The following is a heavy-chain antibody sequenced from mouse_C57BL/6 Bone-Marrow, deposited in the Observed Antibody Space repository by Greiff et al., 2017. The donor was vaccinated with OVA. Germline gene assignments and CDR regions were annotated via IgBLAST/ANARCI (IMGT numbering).Heavy chain of an antibody. Sequence: EVKLMESGPGLVKPSQSLSLTCSVTGYSITSGYYWNWIRQFPGNKLEWMGYISYDGSNNYNPSLKNRISITRDTSKNQFFLKLNSVTTEDTATYYCARKGGYYSNYGYWYFDVWGTGTTVTVSS. CDR2: ISYDGSN. J-gene: IGHJ1*03. V-gene: IGHV3-6*01. CDR3: ARKGGYYSNYGYWYFDV. CDR1: GYSITSGYY. D-gene: IGHD2-5*01.